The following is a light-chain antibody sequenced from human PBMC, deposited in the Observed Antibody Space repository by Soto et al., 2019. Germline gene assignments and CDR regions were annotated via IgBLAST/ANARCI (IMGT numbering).Light chain of an antibody. CDR2: GAS. Sequence: EIVMTQSPATLSVSPGERATLSCRVSQSVSSNLAWYQQKLGQAPRLLIYGASTRATGIPARFSGSGSGTEFTLTISSLQSEDFAVYYCQQYNNWPLTFGGGTKVEIK. CDR1: QSVSSN. V-gene: IGKV3-15*01. J-gene: IGKJ4*01. CDR3: QQYNNWPLT.